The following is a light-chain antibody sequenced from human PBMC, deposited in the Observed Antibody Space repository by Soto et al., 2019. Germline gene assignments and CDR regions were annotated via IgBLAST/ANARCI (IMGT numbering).Light chain of an antibody. J-gene: IGLJ2*01. CDR1: SSDIGDYDY. Sequence: QSALTQPASVSGSPGQSITISCTGTSSDIGDYDYVSWYQHLPGKAPKLLIFDVTHRPSGVSDRFSGSKSGNTASLAISGLQSEDEADYYCTAWDDNLSLVVFGGGTKLTVL. CDR3: TAWDDNLSLVV. V-gene: IGLV2-14*01. CDR2: DVT.